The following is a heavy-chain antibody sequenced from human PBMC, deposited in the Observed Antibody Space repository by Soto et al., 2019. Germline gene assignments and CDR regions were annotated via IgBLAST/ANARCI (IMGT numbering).Heavy chain of an antibody. Sequence: EVQLLESGGGLVQPGGSLRLSCAASGFTFNSYAMNWVRQAPGKGLEWVSVISGSGGSTYYADSVKGRFTISRDNSNNTLYLQMNSLRAEDTAVYYCASRSSGWYFDYWGQGTLVTVSS. CDR1: GFTFNSYA. CDR2: ISGSGGST. J-gene: IGHJ4*02. CDR3: ASRSSGWYFDY. D-gene: IGHD6-19*01. V-gene: IGHV3-23*01.